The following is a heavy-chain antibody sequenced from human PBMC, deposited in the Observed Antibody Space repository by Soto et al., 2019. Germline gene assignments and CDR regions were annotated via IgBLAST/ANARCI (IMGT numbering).Heavy chain of an antibody. D-gene: IGHD3-3*01. CDR2: IYYSGST. Sequence: PSETLSLTCTVSGGSISSYYWSWIRQPPGKGLEWIGYIYYSGSTNYNPSLKSRVTISVDTSKNQFSLKLSSVTAADTAVYYCAREVRYYDFWSGQSGAGYYGMDVWGQGTTVTVSS. CDR1: GGSISSYY. CDR3: AREVRYYDFWSGQSGAGYYGMDV. J-gene: IGHJ6*02. V-gene: IGHV4-59*01.